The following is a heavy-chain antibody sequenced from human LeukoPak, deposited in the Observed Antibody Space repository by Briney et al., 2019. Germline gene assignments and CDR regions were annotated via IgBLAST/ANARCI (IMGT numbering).Heavy chain of an antibody. V-gene: IGHV1-69*05. CDR1: GGTFSSYA. CDR3: ARVRSVYYGSGSYHNWFDP. D-gene: IGHD3-10*01. Sequence: ASVKVSCKASGGTFSSYAISWVRQAPGQGLEWMGGIIPIFGTANYAQKFQGRVTITTDESTSTAYMELSSLRSEDTAVYYCARVRSVYYGSGSYHNWFDPWGQGTLVTVSS. CDR2: IIPIFGTA. J-gene: IGHJ5*02.